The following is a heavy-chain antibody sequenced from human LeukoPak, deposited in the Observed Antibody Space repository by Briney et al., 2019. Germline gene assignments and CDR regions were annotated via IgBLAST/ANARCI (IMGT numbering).Heavy chain of an antibody. CDR1: GYSISSGYY. CDR2: ISHSGSS. D-gene: IGHD3/OR15-3a*01. J-gene: IGHJ4*02. CDR3: ARQTGSGLFILP. Sequence: SETLSLTCTASGYSISSGYYWGWVRQPPGKGLEWIGSISHSGSSYYNPSLKSRVTISVDTSNNQFSLRLTSVTAADTAVYYCARQTGSGLFILPGGQGTLVTVSS. V-gene: IGHV4-38-2*02.